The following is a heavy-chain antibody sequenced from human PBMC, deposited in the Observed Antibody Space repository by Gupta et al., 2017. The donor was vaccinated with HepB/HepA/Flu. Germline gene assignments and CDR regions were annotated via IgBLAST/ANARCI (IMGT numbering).Heavy chain of an antibody. Sequence: QLQLQESGPGLVKPSETLSLTCTIAGGLITNNGYYWGWIRQSPGKGLEWIGSIAYSGNTYNNTSLKSRVTISVDTSKNQFSLRLSSVTAADTAVYFCALRSDYSSPFDYWGQGTLVTVSS. CDR1: GGLITNNGYY. D-gene: IGHD3-3*01. CDR3: ALRSDYSSPFDY. CDR2: IAYSGNT. J-gene: IGHJ4*02. V-gene: IGHV4-39*01.